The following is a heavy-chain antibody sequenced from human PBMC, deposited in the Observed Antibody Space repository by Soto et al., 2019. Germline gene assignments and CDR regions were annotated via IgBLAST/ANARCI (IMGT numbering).Heavy chain of an antibody. CDR2: ISGSGGST. CDR1: EFTFSNYA. J-gene: IGHJ3*02. CDR3: AKDVEMATILDAFAI. V-gene: IGHV3-23*01. D-gene: IGHD5-12*01. Sequence: PGGSLRLSCAASEFTFSNYAMSWVRQAPGKGLEWVSAISGSGGSTYYADSVKGRFTISRDNSKNTLYLQMNSLRAEDTAVYYCAKDVEMATILDAFAIWGQGTMVTVSS.